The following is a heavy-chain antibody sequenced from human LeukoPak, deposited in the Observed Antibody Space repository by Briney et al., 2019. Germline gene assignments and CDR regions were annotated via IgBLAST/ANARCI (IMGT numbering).Heavy chain of an antibody. CDR3: AKDRDILTDFDY. V-gene: IGHV3-30*18. D-gene: IGHD3-9*01. CDR2: ISYDGSNK. CDR1: GFTFSSYG. J-gene: IGHJ4*02. Sequence: GGSLRLSCAASGFTFSSYGMHWVRQAPGKGLEWVAVISYDGSNKYYADSVKGRFTISRDNSKNTLYLQMNSLRAEDTAVYYCAKDRDILTDFDYWGQGTLVTVSS.